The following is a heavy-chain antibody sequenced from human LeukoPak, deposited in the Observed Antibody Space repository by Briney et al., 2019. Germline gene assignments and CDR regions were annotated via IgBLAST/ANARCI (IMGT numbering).Heavy chain of an antibody. CDR1: GYTFTGYY. J-gene: IGHJ3*02. CDR2: INPNSGGT. CDR3: ARALFPYYYDSSGGVAFDI. D-gene: IGHD3-22*01. V-gene: IGHV1-2*02. Sequence: ASVKVSCKASGYTFTGYYIHWVRQAPGQGLEWMGWINPNSGGTNYAQKFQVRVTMTRDTSISTAYMELSRLRSDDTAVYYCARALFPYYYDSSGGVAFDIWGQGTMVTVSS.